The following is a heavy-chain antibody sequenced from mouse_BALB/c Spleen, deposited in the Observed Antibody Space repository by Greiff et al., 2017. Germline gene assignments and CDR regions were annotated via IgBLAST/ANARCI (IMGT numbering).Heavy chain of an antibody. CDR1: GFTFSSYT. CDR3: ARHGGSSGSWFAY. Sequence: EVKLVESGGGLVQPGGSLKLSCAASGFTFSSYTMSWVRQTPEKRLEWVAYISNGGGSTYYPDTVKGRFTISRDNAKNTLYLQMSSLKSEDTAMYYCARHGGSSGSWFAYWGQGTLVTVSA. V-gene: IGHV5-12-2*01. D-gene: IGHD3-1*01. CDR2: ISNGGGST. J-gene: IGHJ3*01.